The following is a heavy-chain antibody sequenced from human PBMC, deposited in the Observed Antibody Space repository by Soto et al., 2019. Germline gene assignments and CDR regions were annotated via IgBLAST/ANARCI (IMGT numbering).Heavy chain of an antibody. V-gene: IGHV3-74*01. J-gene: IGHJ6*03. CDR2: INSDGSST. CDR1: GFTFSSYW. CDR3: ARGERVRREVPYYYYYMDV. Sequence: GGSLRLSCAASGFTFSSYWMHWVRQAPGKGLVWVSRINSDGSSTSYADSVKGRFTISRDNAKNTLYLQMNSLRAEDTAVYYCARGERVRREVPYYYYYMDVWGKGTTVTVSS. D-gene: IGHD1-1*01.